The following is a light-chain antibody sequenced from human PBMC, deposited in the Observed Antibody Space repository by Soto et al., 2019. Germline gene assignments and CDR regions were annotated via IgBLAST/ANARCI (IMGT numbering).Light chain of an antibody. CDR2: EDN. CDR1: SGSIASNY. V-gene: IGLV6-57*04. CDR3: QSYHSGNVV. J-gene: IGLJ2*01. Sequence: NFMLTQPHSVSESPGKTVTISCTRSSGSIASNYVQWYQQRPGSAPTPVIYEDNERPSGVPDRFSGSIDSSSNSASLTISGLKTDEEADYYCQSYHSGNVVFGGGTQLTVL.